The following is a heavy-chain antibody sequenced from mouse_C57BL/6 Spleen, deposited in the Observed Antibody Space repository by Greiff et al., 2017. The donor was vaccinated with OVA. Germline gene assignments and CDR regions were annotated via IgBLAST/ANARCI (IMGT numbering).Heavy chain of an antibody. Sequence: VKLQQSGAELARPGASVKMSCKASGYTFTSYTMHWVKQRPGQGLEWIGYINPSSGYTKYNQKFKDKATLTADKSSSTAYMQLSSLTSEDSAVYYCAIQSYYAMDYWGQGTSVTVSS. J-gene: IGHJ4*01. CDR3: AIQSYYAMDY. V-gene: IGHV1-4*01. CDR2: INPSSGYT. CDR1: GYTFTSYT.